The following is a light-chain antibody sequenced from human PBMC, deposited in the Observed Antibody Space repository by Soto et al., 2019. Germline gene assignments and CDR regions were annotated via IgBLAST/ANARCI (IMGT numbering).Light chain of an antibody. V-gene: IGKV1-12*01. J-gene: IGKJ4*01. CDR2: DAS. Sequence: DIQMTQSPSSVSASVGDRVTISCRASQGINDCLAWYQQKPGKAPTLLIYDASYLQSGVPSRFSGSGSGTDFTLIISSLQPEDFATYCCQPGITFPLTFCGGTQVEIK. CDR1: QGINDC. CDR3: QPGITFPLT.